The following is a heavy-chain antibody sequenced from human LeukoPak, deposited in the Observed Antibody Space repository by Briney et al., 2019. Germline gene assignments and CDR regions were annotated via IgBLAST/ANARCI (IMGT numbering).Heavy chain of an antibody. V-gene: IGHV3-15*01. J-gene: IGHJ4*02. CDR1: GFTFTNAW. Sequence: GGSLRLSCVASGFTFTNAWMSWVRQAPGKGLEWVGHIKSNPDGGTTDYTAPLKGRFIISRDDSKHTLYLQMNSLKTDDTAVYFCAKYDTSVIFDYWGQGTLVTVSS. D-gene: IGHD3-22*01. CDR3: AKYDTSVIFDY. CDR2: IKSNPDGGTT.